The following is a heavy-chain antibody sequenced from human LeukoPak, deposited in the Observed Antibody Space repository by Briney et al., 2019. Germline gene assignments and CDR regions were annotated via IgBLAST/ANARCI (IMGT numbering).Heavy chain of an antibody. CDR1: GFTFSSYE. CDR3: AXDTYYYDSSGYHIMDY. V-gene: IGHV3-48*03. Sequence: GGSLRLSCAASGFTFSSYEMNWVRQAPGKGLEWVSYISSSGSTIYYADSVKGRFTISRDNAKNSLYLQMNSLRAEDTAVYYCAXDTYYYDSSGYHIMDYWGQGTLVTVSS. D-gene: IGHD3-22*01. J-gene: IGHJ4*02. CDR2: ISSSGSTI.